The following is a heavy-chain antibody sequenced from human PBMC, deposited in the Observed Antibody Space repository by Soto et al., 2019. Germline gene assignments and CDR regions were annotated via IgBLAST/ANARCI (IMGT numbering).Heavy chain of an antibody. Sequence: PGGSLRLSCAASGFTFSSYAMSWVRQAPGKGLEWVSAISGSGGSTYYADSVKGRFTISRDNSKNTLYLQMNSLRAEDTAVYYCAKDLWFGELSPPYYFDYWGQGTLVTVSS. CDR3: AKDLWFGELSPPYYFDY. J-gene: IGHJ4*02. CDR1: GFTFSSYA. CDR2: ISGSGGST. V-gene: IGHV3-23*01. D-gene: IGHD3-10*01.